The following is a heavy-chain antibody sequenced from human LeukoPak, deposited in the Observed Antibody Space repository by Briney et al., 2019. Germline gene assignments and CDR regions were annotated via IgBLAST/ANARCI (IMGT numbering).Heavy chain of an antibody. D-gene: IGHD6-19*01. Sequence: GGSLRLSCAASGFTFSSYAMHWVRQAPGKGLEYVSAISSKVGSTYYANSVKGRFTISRDNYKNTLYLQMGSLRAEDTAVYYCARDVAGQDWGQGTLVTVSS. CDR1: GFTFSSYA. V-gene: IGHV3-64*01. CDR2: ISSKVGST. CDR3: ARDVAGQD. J-gene: IGHJ4*02.